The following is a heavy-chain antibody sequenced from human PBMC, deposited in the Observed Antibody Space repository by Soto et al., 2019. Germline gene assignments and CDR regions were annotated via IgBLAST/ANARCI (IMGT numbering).Heavy chain of an antibody. Sequence: SETLSLTCAVYGGSFSGYYWSWIRQPPGKGLEWIGEINHSGSTNYNPSLKSRVTISVDTSKNQFSLKLSSVTAADTAVYYCARGRGGYAYYYYGMDVWGQATTVTVSS. D-gene: IGHD5-12*01. J-gene: IGHJ6*02. V-gene: IGHV4-34*01. CDR1: GGSFSGYY. CDR3: ARGRGGYAYYYYGMDV. CDR2: INHSGST.